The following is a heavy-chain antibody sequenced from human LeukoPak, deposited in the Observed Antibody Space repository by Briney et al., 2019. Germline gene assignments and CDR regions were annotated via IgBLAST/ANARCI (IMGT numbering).Heavy chain of an antibody. CDR2: ISAYNGNT. V-gene: IGHV1-18*01. CDR3: ARVGGYDILTGYYTHYYYYGMDV. J-gene: IGHJ6*02. D-gene: IGHD3-9*01. Sequence: GASVKVSCKASGYTFTSHGISWVRQAPGQGLEWMGWISAYNGNTNYAQKLQGRVTMTTDTSTSTAYMELRSLRSDDTAVYYCARVGGYDILTGYYTHYYYYGMDVWGQGTTVTVSS. CDR1: GYTFTSHG.